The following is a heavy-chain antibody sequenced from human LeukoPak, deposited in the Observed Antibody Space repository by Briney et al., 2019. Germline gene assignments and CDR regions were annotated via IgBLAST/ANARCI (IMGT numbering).Heavy chain of an antibody. CDR1: GFTFSSYG. J-gene: IGHJ4*02. Sequence: GGSLRLSCAASGFTFSSYGMHWVRQAPGKGLEWVAFIRYDGSNKYYADSVKGRFTISRDNSKNTLYLQMNSLRAEDTAVYYCAKDVDDFWSGFLDYWGQGTLVTVSS. CDR3: AKDVDDFWSGFLDY. CDR2: IRYDGSNK. D-gene: IGHD3-3*01. V-gene: IGHV3-30*02.